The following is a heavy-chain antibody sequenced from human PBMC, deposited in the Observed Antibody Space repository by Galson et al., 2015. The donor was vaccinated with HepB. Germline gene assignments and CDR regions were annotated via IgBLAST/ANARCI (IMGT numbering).Heavy chain of an antibody. V-gene: IGHV4-61*02. Sequence: CTVSGGSISSGSYYWSWIRQPAGKGLEWIGRIYTSGSTNYNPSLKSRVTMSVDTSKNQFSLKLSSVTAADTAVYYCARGELEPLLGYYGMDVWGQGTTVTVSS. CDR3: ARGELEPLLGYYGMDV. J-gene: IGHJ6*02. CDR1: GGSISSGSYY. D-gene: IGHD1-1*01. CDR2: IYTSGST.